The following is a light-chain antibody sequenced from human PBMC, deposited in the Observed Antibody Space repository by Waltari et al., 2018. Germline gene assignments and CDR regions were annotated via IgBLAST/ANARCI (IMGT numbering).Light chain of an antibody. J-gene: IGKJ2*01. CDR2: DAS. CDR3: LQYSIYST. Sequence: DIQMTQSPSTLSASVGDRVNIPCRASQSISNWLAWYQQKPGKAPKLLIFDASNLESGVTSRFSGSRSGTEFTLTINSLQPDDSATYYCLQYSIYSTFGQGTKLVIK. CDR1: QSISNW. V-gene: IGKV1-5*01.